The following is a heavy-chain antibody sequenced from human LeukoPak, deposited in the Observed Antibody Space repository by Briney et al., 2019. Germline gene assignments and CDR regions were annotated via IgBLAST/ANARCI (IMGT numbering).Heavy chain of an antibody. D-gene: IGHD5-18*01. CDR2: IYYSGST. J-gene: IGHJ6*02. V-gene: IGHV4-59*01. CDR1: GGSISSYY. Sequence: SETLSLTCTVSGGSISSYYWSWIRQPPGKGLEWIGYIYYSGSTNYNPSLKSRVTISVDTSKNQFSLKLSSVTAADTAVYYCAAPIQLWSRGYYYYYGMDVWGQGTTVTVSS. CDR3: AAPIQLWSRGYYYYYGMDV.